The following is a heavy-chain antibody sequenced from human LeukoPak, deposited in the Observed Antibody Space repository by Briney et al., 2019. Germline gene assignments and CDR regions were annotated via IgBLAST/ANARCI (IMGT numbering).Heavy chain of an antibody. CDR3: ASGGNYGLFDY. J-gene: IGHJ4*02. Sequence: GGSLRLSCAVSGFTFSDYYMSWIRQAPGKGLEWVAYISSSGSTIYYADSVKGRFTISRDNAKNSLYLQMNSLRAEDTAVYYCASGGNYGLFDYWGQGTLVTVSS. V-gene: IGHV3-11*01. D-gene: IGHD4-23*01. CDR2: ISSSGSTI. CDR1: GFTFSDYY.